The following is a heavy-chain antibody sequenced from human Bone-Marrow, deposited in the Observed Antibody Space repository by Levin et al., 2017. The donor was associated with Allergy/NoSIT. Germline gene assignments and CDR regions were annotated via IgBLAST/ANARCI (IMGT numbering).Heavy chain of an antibody. Sequence: GESLKISCKGSGYSFTSYWIGWVRQMPGTGLEWMGVIYPADSDTRYSPSFQGQVIISVDKSISTAYLQWSSLQASDTAMYYCVRLGGTGDYYLDYGGQGTLVTVSS. D-gene: IGHD4-17*01. CDR1: GYSFTSYW. J-gene: IGHJ4*02. CDR3: VRLGGTGDYYLDY. V-gene: IGHV5-51*01. CDR2: IYPADSDT.